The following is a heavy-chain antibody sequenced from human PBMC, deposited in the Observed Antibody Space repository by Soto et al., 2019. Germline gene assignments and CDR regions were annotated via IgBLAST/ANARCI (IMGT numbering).Heavy chain of an antibody. CDR2: IKQDGSEK. V-gene: IGHV3-7*01. CDR1: GFTFSSYW. CDR3: ASSRLSSSWYGGAFDI. D-gene: IGHD6-13*01. J-gene: IGHJ3*02. Sequence: PGGSLRLSCAASGFTFSSYWMSWVRQAPGKGLEWVANIKQDGSEKYYVDSVKGRFTISRDNAKNSLYLQMSSLRAEDTAVYYCASSRLSSSWYGGAFDIWGQGTMVTVSS.